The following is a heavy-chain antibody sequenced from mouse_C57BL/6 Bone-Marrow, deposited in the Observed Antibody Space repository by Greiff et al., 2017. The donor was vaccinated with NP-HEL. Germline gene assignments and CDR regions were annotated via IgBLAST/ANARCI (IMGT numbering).Heavy chain of an antibody. D-gene: IGHD2-3*01. V-gene: IGHV1-42*01. CDR2: INPSTGGT. J-gene: IGHJ2*01. CDR3: AREGYDYFGC. CDR1: GYSFTGYY. Sequence: VQLKESGPELVKPGASVKISCKASGYSFTGYYMNWVKQSPEKSLEWIGEINPSTGGTTYNQKFKAKATLTVDKSSSTAYMQLKSLTSEDSAVCYCAREGYDYFGCRGQGTTLTVSS.